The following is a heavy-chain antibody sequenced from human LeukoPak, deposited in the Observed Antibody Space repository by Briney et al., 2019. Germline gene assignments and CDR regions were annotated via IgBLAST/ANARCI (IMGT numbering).Heavy chain of an antibody. V-gene: IGHV3-23*01. Sequence: GSLRLSCAASGFTFSSYAMSWVRQAPGKGLEWVSAISGSGGSTYYADSVKGRFTISRDNSKNTLYLQMNSLRAEDTAVYYCAKGIVVPAAIRPKSRFDYWGQGTLVTVSS. CDR1: GFTFSSYA. D-gene: IGHD2-2*01. CDR3: AKGIVVPAAIRPKSRFDY. J-gene: IGHJ4*02. CDR2: ISGSGGST.